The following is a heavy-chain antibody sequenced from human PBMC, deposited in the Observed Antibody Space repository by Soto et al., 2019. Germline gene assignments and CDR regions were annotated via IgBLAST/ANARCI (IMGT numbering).Heavy chain of an antibody. CDR3: ARDRSGYDSFDY. CDR2: IWYDGSNK. J-gene: IGHJ4*02. CDR1: GFTFSSYG. D-gene: IGHD5-12*01. Sequence: QVQLVESGGGVVQPGRSLRLSCAASGFTFSSYGMHWVRQAPGKGLEWVAVIWYDGSNKYYADSVKGRFTISRDNSKNTLYLQMNSLRADDTAVYYCARDRSGYDSFDYWGQGTLVTVSS. V-gene: IGHV3-33*01.